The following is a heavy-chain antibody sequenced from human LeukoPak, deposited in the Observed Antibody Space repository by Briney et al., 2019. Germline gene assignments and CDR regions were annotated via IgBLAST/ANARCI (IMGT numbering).Heavy chain of an antibody. D-gene: IGHD2-2*01. CDR3: ARRMDHCSSTSCYRSPSVKLDY. V-gene: IGHV4-34*01. CDR1: GFTFSDYY. CDR2: INHSGST. J-gene: IGHJ4*02. Sequence: GSLRLSCAASGFTFSDYYMSWIRQPPGKGLEWIGEINHSGSTNYNPSLKSRVTISVDTSKNQFSLKLSSVTAADTAVYYCARRMDHCSSTSCYRSPSVKLDYWGQGTLVTVSS.